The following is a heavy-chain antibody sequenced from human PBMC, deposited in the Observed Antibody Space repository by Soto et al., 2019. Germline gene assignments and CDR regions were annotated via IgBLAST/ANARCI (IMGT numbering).Heavy chain of an antibody. D-gene: IGHD1-26*01. CDR3: ARDSSGSYPPAYFQH. CDR2: ISSSSSYI. J-gene: IGHJ1*01. Sequence: GGSLRLSCAASGFTFSSYSMNWVRQAPGKGLEWVSSISSSSSYIYYADSVKGRFTISRDNAKNSLYLQMNSLRAEDTAVYYCARDSSGSYPPAYFQHWGQGTLVTVSS. V-gene: IGHV3-21*01. CDR1: GFTFSSYS.